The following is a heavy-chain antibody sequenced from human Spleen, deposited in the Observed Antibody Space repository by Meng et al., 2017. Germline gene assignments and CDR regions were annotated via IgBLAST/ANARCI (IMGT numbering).Heavy chain of an antibody. CDR1: GYNFPDYY. D-gene: IGHD6-13*01. V-gene: IGHV1-2*06. J-gene: IGHJ4*02. Sequence: ASVKVSCKPSGYNFPDYYIHWVRRAPGQGLEWMGRINPKSGDTHYAQRFQGRVTMTGDTSISTAYMELSGLGSDDTTMYYCARDEDISAAGKLFGDYWGQGTLVTVSS. CDR2: INPKSGDT. CDR3: ARDEDISAAGKLFGDY.